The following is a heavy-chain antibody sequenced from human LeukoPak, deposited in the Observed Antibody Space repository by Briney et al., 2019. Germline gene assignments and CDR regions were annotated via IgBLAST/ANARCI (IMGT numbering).Heavy chain of an antibody. CDR1: GLTFSSYE. Sequence: PGGSLRLSCAASGLTFSSYELYWVRQAPGKGLEWISYISSRSITIKYADSVRGRFTISRDYARESLYLQMNTLRAEDTAIYYCEASRQYVGAFDIWGQGTLVTVSS. CDR3: EASRQYVGAFDI. V-gene: IGHV3-48*03. CDR2: ISSRSITI. J-gene: IGHJ3*02. D-gene: IGHD3-16*01.